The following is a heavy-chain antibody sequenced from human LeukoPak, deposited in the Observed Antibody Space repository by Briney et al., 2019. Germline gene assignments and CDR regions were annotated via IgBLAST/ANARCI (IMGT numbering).Heavy chain of an antibody. CDR1: GFTFSGSA. Sequence: GGSLRLSCAASGFTFSGSAMHWVRQASGKGLEWVGRIRSKANSYATAYAASVKGGFTISRDDSKNTAYLQMNSLKTEDTAVYYCTTPGRAYSYVPYYYMDVWGKGTTVTVSS. J-gene: IGHJ6*03. CDR3: TTPGRAYSYVPYYYMDV. V-gene: IGHV3-73*01. CDR2: IRSKANSYAT. D-gene: IGHD5-18*01.